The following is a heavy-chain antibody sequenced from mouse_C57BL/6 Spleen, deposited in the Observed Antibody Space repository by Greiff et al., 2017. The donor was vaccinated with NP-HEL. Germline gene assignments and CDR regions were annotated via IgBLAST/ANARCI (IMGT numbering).Heavy chain of an antibody. D-gene: IGHD1-1*01. CDR2: IDPSDSYT. CDR3: AKNNGSSYDWYYDG. V-gene: IGHV1-50*01. CDR1: GYTFTSYW. Sequence: QVQLQQPGAELVKPGASVKLSCKASGYTFTSYWMQWVKQRPGQGLEWIGEIDPSDSYTNYNQKFKGKAPLTVDTSSSTADMQLSRLTSEDYAVNYCAKNNGSSYDWYYDGWGTGTTVTVAS. J-gene: IGHJ1*03.